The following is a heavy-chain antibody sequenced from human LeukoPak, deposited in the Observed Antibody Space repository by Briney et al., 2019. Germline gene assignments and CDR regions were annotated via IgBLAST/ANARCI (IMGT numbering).Heavy chain of an antibody. D-gene: IGHD2-15*01. J-gene: IGHJ4*02. CDR1: GYTFTNYG. Sequence: ASVKVSCKASGYTFTNYGITWVRQASGQGIEWMGWISAYTGKTNSAQKLQGRVTMTTDTSMSTGYYCARGDGYCSGGSCMIFDYWGQGTLVTVSS. CDR3: FDY. CDR2: ISAYTGKT. V-gene: IGHV1-18*01.